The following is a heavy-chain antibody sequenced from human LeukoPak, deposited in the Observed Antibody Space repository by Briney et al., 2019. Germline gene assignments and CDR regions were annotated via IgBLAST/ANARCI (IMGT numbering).Heavy chain of an antibody. CDR3: ARDSSEFRSLLFH. CDR2: ITPMFGTS. Sequence: SVKVSCKASGGTFSRHTISWVRQSPGQGLEWMGGITPMFGTSNYAQKFRGRVTITADGSTSTAYVELSSLRSEDTAVYYCARDSSEFRSLLFHWGQGTLVTVSS. CDR1: GGTFSRHT. J-gene: IGHJ1*01. V-gene: IGHV1-69*13. D-gene: IGHD1-14*01.